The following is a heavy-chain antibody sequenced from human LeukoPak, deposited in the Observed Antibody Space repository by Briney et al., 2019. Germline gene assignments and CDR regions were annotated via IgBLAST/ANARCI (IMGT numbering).Heavy chain of an antibody. Sequence: SETLSLTCAVYGGSFNNHFWSWIRQPPGKGLEWIGEINHGGSTNYNPSLTGQATISVDSSNNHFSLKLTSVTAADTAVYYCERGRRVAAGGTGDYWGQGTLVTVSS. D-gene: IGHD6-13*01. V-gene: IGHV4-34*01. J-gene: IGHJ4*02. CDR1: GGSFNNHF. CDR3: ERGRRVAAGGTGDY. CDR2: INHGGST.